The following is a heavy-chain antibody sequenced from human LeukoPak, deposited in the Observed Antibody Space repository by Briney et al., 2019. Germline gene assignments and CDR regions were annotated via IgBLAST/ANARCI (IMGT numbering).Heavy chain of an antibody. CDR3: ARESAAGNYYYGMDV. D-gene: IGHD2-15*01. CDR2: IIPIFGTA. Sequence: SVKVSCKASGGTFSSYAISWVRQAPGQGLEWMGGIIPIFGTANYAQKFQGRVAITADESTSTAYMELSSLRSEDTAVYYCARESAAGNYYYGMDVWGQGTTVTVSS. CDR1: GGTFSSYA. J-gene: IGHJ6*02. V-gene: IGHV1-69*13.